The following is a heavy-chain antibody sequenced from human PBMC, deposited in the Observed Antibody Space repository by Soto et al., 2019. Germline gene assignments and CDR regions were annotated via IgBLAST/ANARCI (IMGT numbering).Heavy chain of an antibody. CDR2: IFHDGTDE. CDR1: GFTFSSYA. CDR3: ETAYTYGPDAFDI. V-gene: IGHV3-30-3*01. Sequence: QVELVESGGGVVQPGKSLRLSCAASGFTFSSYAMHWVRQAPGKGLEWVAVIFHDGTDEYYADSVKGRLTVSRDNSKNALNLHMNSLKPEDTAVYYCETAYTYGPDAFDIWGHGTMVTVTS. J-gene: IGHJ3*02. D-gene: IGHD5-18*01.